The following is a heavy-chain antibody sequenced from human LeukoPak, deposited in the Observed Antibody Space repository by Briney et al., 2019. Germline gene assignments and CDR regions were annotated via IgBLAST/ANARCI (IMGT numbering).Heavy chain of an antibody. CDR1: GFTFSSYS. CDR3: ASQEVHRGAYYGMDV. D-gene: IGHD1-14*01. CDR2: ISSSSSTI. Sequence: GGSLRLSCAASGFTFSSYSMNWVRQAPGKGLEWVSYISSSSSTIYYADSVKGRFTISRDNAKNSLYLQMNSLRAEDTAVYYCASQEVHRGAYYGMDVWGQGTTVTVSS. V-gene: IGHV3-48*01. J-gene: IGHJ6*02.